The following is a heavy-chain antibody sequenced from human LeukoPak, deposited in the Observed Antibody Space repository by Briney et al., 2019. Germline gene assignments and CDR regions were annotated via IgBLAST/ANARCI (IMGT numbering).Heavy chain of an antibody. J-gene: IGHJ3*02. D-gene: IGHD2-15*01. Sequence: GASVKVSCKASGYTFTGYYMHWVRQAPGQGLEWMGWINPNSGGTNYAQKFQGRVTMTRDTSISTAYMELSRLRSDDTAVYYCVRGCSGGSCYSSDPVPDAFDIWGQGTMVTVSS. CDR3: VRGCSGGSCYSSDPVPDAFDI. CDR1: GYTFTGYY. CDR2: INPNSGGT. V-gene: IGHV1-2*02.